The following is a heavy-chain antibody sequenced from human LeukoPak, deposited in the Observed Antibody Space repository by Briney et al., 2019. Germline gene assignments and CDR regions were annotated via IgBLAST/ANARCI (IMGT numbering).Heavy chain of an antibody. Sequence: GGSLRLSCAASGFTFSSYAMSWVRQAPGKGLEWVSGINYSGGHKYYADSVKGRFTISRDSSKNTLSLQMNSLTIEDTAVYYCAKDDSMTLDHFDYWGQGALVTVSS. V-gene: IGHV3-23*01. CDR2: INYSGGHK. CDR1: GFTFSSYA. J-gene: IGHJ4*02. CDR3: AKDDSMTLDHFDY. D-gene: IGHD4-11*01.